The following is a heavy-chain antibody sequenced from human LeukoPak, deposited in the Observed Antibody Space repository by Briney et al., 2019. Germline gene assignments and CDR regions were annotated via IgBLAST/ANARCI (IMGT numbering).Heavy chain of an antibody. Sequence: AESLTLSWAVYRFSFSNAWMTWVRQAPGKGLEWIGQIKSKSDGRTTDYTTAVKGRLTISTDDSKSTTYPQMSILKTEDTAVFYCTTVLVPGIYGSGRYCIRWLLWGEGSLVTVSS. D-gene: IGHD3-10*01. J-gene: IGHJ4*02. V-gene: IGHV3-15*01. CDR2: IKSKSDGRTT. CDR3: TTVLVPGIYGSGRYCIRWLL. CDR1: RFSFSNAW.